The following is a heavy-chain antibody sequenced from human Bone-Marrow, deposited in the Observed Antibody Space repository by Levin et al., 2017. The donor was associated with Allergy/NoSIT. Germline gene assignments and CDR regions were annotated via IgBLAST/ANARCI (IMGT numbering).Heavy chain of an antibody. J-gene: IGHJ4*02. CDR1: GYSISSGYY. D-gene: IGHD3-10*01. Sequence: SETLSLTCAVSGYSISSGYYWGWIRQPPGKGLEWIGSIYHSGSTYYNPSLKSRVTISVDTSKNQFSLKLSSVTAADTAVYYCAREGTRPLWFGVNWGQGTLVTVSS. V-gene: IGHV4-38-2*02. CDR2: IYHSGST. CDR3: AREGTRPLWFGVN.